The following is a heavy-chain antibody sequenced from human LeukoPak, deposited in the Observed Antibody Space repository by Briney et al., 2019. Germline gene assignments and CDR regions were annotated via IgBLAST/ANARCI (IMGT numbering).Heavy chain of an antibody. Sequence: SETLSLTCTVSGGSISSYYWSWIRQPPGKGLEWIGYIYYSGSTNYNPSLKSRVTISVDTSKNQFSLKLSSVTAADTAVYYCARDDSSGIDYWGQGTLVTVSS. V-gene: IGHV4-59*01. D-gene: IGHD3-22*01. CDR1: GGSISSYY. CDR2: IYYSGST. CDR3: ARDDSSGIDY. J-gene: IGHJ4*02.